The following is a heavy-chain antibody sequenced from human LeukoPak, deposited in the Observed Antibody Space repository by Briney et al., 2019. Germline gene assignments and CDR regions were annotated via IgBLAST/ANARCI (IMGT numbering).Heavy chain of an antibody. V-gene: IGHV3-33*06. CDR3: AKGPHVEVNSGYYYYYYYMDV. Sequence: GGSLRLSCAASGFTFSSYGMHWVRQAPGKGLEWVAVIWYDGSNKYYADSVKGRFTISRDNSKNTLYLQMNSLRAEDTAVYYCAKGPHVEVNSGYYYYYYYMDVWGKGTTVTVSS. D-gene: IGHD3-22*01. CDR1: GFTFSSYG. CDR2: IWYDGSNK. J-gene: IGHJ6*03.